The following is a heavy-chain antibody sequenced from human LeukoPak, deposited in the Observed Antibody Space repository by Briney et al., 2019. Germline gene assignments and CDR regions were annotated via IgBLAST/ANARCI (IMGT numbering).Heavy chain of an antibody. CDR1: GYTFTSYG. J-gene: IGHJ4*02. V-gene: IGHV1-18*01. CDR3: ARDRGFTGRGYFDY. D-gene: IGHD4-11*01. CDR2: ISAYNGNT. Sequence: ASVKVSCKASGYTFTSYGISWVRQAPGQGLEWMGWISAYNGNTNYAQKLQGRVTITADKSTSTAYMELSSLRSEDTAVYYCARDRGFTGRGYFDYWGQGTLVTVSS.